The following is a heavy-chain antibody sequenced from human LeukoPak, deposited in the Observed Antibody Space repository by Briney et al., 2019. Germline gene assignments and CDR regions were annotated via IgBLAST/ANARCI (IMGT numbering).Heavy chain of an antibody. CDR1: GFTFSDYY. V-gene: IGHV3-11*01. CDR2: ISSSGSTI. D-gene: IGHD6-19*01. CDR3: AKTFKASGWYAPFDY. Sequence: GGSLRLSCAASGFTFSDYYMSWIRQAPGKGLEWVSYISSSGSTIYYADSVKGRFTISRDNAKNSLYLQMNSLRAEDTAVYYCAKTFKASGWYAPFDYWGQGTLVTVSS. J-gene: IGHJ4*02.